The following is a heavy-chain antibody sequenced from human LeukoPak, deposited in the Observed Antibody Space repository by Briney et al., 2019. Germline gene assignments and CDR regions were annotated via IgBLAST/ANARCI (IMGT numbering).Heavy chain of an antibody. CDR3: ARALGVVVPAHWFDP. V-gene: IGHV4-31*03. J-gene: IGHJ5*02. D-gene: IGHD2-2*01. Sequence: SQTLSLTCTVSGGSISSGGYYWSWIRQHPGKGLEWIGYTYYSGSTYYNPSLKSRVTISVDTSKNQFSLKLSSVTAADTAVYYCARALGVVVPAHWFDPWGQGTLVTVSS. CDR1: GGSISSGGYY. CDR2: TYYSGST.